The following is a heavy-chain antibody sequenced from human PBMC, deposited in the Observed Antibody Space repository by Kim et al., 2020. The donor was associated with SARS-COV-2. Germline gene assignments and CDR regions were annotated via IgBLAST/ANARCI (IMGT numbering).Heavy chain of an antibody. Sequence: SETLSLTCTVSGGSISSGGYYWSWIRQHPGKGLEWIGYIYYSGSTYYNPSLKSRVTISVDTSKNQFSLKLSSVTAADTAVYYCASITIFGVDAFDIWGQGTTVTVSS. CDR1: GGSISSGGYY. V-gene: IGHV4-31*03. J-gene: IGHJ3*02. CDR3: ASITIFGVDAFDI. CDR2: IYYSGST. D-gene: IGHD3-3*01.